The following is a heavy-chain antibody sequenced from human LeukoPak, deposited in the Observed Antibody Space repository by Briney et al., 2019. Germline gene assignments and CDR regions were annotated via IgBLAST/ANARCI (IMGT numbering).Heavy chain of an antibody. V-gene: IGHV5-51*01. CDR2: IYPGDSDT. D-gene: IGHD2/OR15-2a*01. J-gene: IGHJ4*02. Sequence: GESPKISCKGSGYNFTSYWIVWVRQMPGKGLAWMGIIYPGDSDTIYSPSFQGQVTISADKSISTAYLQWSSLKASDTAMYYCARRSSTASRYFDFWGQGALVTVSS. CDR3: ARRSSTASRYFDF. CDR1: GYNFTSYW.